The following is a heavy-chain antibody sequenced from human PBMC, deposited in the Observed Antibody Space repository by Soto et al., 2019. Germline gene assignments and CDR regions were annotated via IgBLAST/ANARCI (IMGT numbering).Heavy chain of an antibody. J-gene: IGHJ6*02. Sequence: SETLSLTCAAYGGSFSGYYWSWIRQPPGKGLEWIGEVNHSGSTKYNPSLKSRVSISADTSRSQFSLKLYSVTAADTAVYYCARDLGNYHYAMDVWGQGTTVTV. CDR3: ARDLGNYHYAMDV. V-gene: IGHV4-34*01. CDR2: VNHSGST. CDR1: GGSFSGYY.